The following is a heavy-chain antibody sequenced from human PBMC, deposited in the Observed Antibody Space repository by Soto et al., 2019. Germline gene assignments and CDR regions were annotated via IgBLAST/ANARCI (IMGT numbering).Heavy chain of an antibody. D-gene: IGHD2-15*01. CDR1: GYTFTGYY. Sequence: ASVKVSCKASGYTFTGYYMHWVRQAPGQGLEWMGWINPNSGGTNYAQKFQGWVTMTRDTSISTAYMELSRLRSDDTAGYYCARVLVVAATPPYYYYSGMDVWGQGTTVTVSS. J-gene: IGHJ6*02. V-gene: IGHV1-2*04. CDR3: ARVLVVAATPPYYYYSGMDV. CDR2: INPNSGGT.